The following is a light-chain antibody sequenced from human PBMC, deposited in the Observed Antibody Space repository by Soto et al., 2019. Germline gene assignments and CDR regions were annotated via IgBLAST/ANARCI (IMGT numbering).Light chain of an antibody. Sequence: QSVLTQPPSVSGAPGQRVTISCTGSSSNIGAGFDVHWYQQLPGTAPKLLIYRNINRPSGVPDRFSGSRSGTSASLAITGLQADDEADYYCQSYDRSLSYFFGTGTKVTVL. V-gene: IGLV1-40*01. CDR3: QSYDRSLSYF. CDR2: RNI. CDR1: SSNIGAGFD. J-gene: IGLJ1*01.